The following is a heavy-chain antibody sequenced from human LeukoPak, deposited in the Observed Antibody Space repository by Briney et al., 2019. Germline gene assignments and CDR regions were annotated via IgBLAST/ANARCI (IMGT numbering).Heavy chain of an antibody. CDR3: AGEDMVRGVMSDY. J-gene: IGHJ4*02. Sequence: SVKVSCKASGGTFSSYAISWVRQAPGQGLEWMGGIIPIFGTANYAQKFQGRVTITADKSTSTAHMELSSLRSEDTAVYYCAGEDMVRGVMSDYWGQGTLVTVPS. CDR1: GGTFSSYA. D-gene: IGHD3-10*01. V-gene: IGHV1-69*06. CDR2: IIPIFGTA.